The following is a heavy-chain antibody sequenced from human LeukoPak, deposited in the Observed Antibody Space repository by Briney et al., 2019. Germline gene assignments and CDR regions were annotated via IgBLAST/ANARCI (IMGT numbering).Heavy chain of an antibody. CDR2: IYPGDSDT. Sequence: GESLKISCKGSGYTFTSYWIGWVRQMPGKGLEWMGIIYPGDSDTRYSPSFQGQVSISVDKSFSTAYLQWTSLKASDTAMYYCARRGSGWYVDYWGQGTLVTVSS. J-gene: IGHJ4*02. CDR1: GYTFTSYW. V-gene: IGHV5-51*01. D-gene: IGHD6-19*01. CDR3: ARRGSGWYVDY.